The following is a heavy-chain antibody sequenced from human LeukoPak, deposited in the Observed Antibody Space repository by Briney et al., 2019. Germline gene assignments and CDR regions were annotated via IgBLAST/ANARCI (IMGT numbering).Heavy chain of an antibody. D-gene: IGHD4-11*01. Sequence: GGSLRLSCAASGFSFSNHSMDWVRQTPGKGLEWLSYISGRSTTIYYADSVKGRFTIPRDNAKNSLYLQMNNLRAEDSGVYYCARDLITTITFDNWGQGTLVSVSS. CDR1: GFSFSNHS. J-gene: IGHJ4*02. CDR3: ARDLITTITFDN. CDR2: ISGRSTTI. V-gene: IGHV3-48*01.